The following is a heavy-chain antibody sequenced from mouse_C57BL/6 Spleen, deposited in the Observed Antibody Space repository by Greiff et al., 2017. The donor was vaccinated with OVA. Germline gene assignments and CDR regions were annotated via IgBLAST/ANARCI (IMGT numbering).Heavy chain of an antibody. J-gene: IGHJ3*01. CDR1: GYTFTSYT. Sequence: QVQLQQSGAELARPGASVKMSCKASGYTFTSYTMHWVKQRPGQGLEWIGYINPSSGYTKYNQKFKDKATLTADKSSSTAYMQLSSLTSEDSAVYYCASDSSGSQFAYWGQGTLVTVSA. V-gene: IGHV1-4*01. CDR3: ASDSSGSQFAY. CDR2: INPSSGYT. D-gene: IGHD3-2*02.